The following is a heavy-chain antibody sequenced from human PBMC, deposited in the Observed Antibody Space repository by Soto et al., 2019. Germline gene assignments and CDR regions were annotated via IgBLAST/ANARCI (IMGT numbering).Heavy chain of an antibody. CDR2: INPRSGDT. Sequence: QVQLVQSGAEVKKPGASVNVSCKASGNTFTRFYIHWVRQAPGQGLEWMGIINPRSGDTTYAEKFQGRITVTRDTSTSTVSREQTSLRYADTAIYYCARVALSGGGWLDPWGQGTLVTVSS. D-gene: IGHD1-26*01. CDR3: ARVALSGGGWLDP. J-gene: IGHJ5*02. V-gene: IGHV1-46*01. CDR1: GNTFTRFY.